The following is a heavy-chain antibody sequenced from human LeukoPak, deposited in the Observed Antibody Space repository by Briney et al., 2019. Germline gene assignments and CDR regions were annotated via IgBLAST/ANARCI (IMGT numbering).Heavy chain of an antibody. V-gene: IGHV4-30-4*01. D-gene: IGHD1-26*01. CDR2: IYYSGST. CDR1: GGSISSGDYY. J-gene: IGHJ4*02. Sequence: SETLSLTCTVSGGSISSGDYYWSWIRQPPGKGLEWIGYIYYSGSTYYNPSLKSRVTISVDTSKNQFSLKLSSVTAADTAVYYCARDGVGATSEYYFDYWGQGTLVTVSS. CDR3: ARDGVGATSEYYFDY.